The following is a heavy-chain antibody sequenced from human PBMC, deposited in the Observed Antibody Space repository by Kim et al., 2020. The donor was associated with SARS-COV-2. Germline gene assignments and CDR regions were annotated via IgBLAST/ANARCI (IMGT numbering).Heavy chain of an antibody. Sequence: SETLSLTCAVYGGSFSGYYWSWIRQPPGKGLEWIGEINHSGSTNYNPSLKSRVTISVDTSKNQFSLKLSSVTAADTAVYYCSRGYWAGYYYYGMDVLGQG. J-gene: IGHJ6*02. CDR1: GGSFSGYY. CDR3: SRGYWAGYYYYGMDV. CDR2: INHSGST. D-gene: IGHD2-8*02. V-gene: IGHV4-34*01.